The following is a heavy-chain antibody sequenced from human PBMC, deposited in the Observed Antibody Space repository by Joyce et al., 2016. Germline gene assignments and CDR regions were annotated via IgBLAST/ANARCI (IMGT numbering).Heavy chain of an antibody. CDR2: ITANAGVT. CDR3: AKSATPVIAVRGIHYFDK. D-gene: IGHD3-10*01. V-gene: IGHV1-2*02. CDR1: GYTFTDYF. Sequence: QVQLVQSGAEVKKPGASLQVSCKTSGYTFTDYFLNWVRQAPGQGPEWMGWITANAGVTLYAPNLQGRVTVTGDTATGTAYMELISLGFDDTAVYYCAKSATPVIAVRGIHYFDKWGQGTLVTVSS. J-gene: IGHJ4*02.